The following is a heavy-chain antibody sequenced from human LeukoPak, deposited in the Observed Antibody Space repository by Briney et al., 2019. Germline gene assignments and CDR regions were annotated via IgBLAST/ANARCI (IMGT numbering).Heavy chain of an antibody. CDR2: INHSGST. CDR3: ARAISRYCSSTSCSKGGHFDY. Sequence: PSETLSLTCAVYGGSFSGYYWSWIRQPPGKGLEWIWEINHSGSTNYNPSLKSRVTISVDTSKNQFSLKLSSVTAADTAVYYCARAISRYCSSTSCSKGGHFDYWGQGTLVTVSS. V-gene: IGHV4-34*01. D-gene: IGHD2-2*01. CDR1: GGSFSGYY. J-gene: IGHJ4*02.